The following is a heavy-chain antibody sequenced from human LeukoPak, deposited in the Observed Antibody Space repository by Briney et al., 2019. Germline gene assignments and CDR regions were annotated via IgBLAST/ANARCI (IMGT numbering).Heavy chain of an antibody. Sequence: SETLSLTCTVSGASISSFYWTWIRQPAGKGLEWIGLIYSSGSTNYNPSLKSRVTMSVDTSKNQFSLKLSSVTAADTAVYYCARVFLPRKQYCTNGVCYVSYYYYMDVWGKGTTVTVSS. CDR1: GASISSFY. CDR3: ARVFLPRKQYCTNGVCYVSYYYYMDV. J-gene: IGHJ6*03. D-gene: IGHD2-8*01. V-gene: IGHV4-4*07. CDR2: IYSSGST.